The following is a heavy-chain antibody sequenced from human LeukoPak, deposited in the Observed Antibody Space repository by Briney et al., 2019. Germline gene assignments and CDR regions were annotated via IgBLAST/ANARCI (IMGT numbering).Heavy chain of an antibody. V-gene: IGHV4-4*09. Sequence: SETLSLTCTVSGGSISSYYWSWIRQPPGKGLEWIGCIYISGSTNYNPSLKSRVTISVDTSKNQFSLKLSSVTAADTAVYYCARHGRAGYYGSGRQLYYYYMDVWGKGTTVTVSS. CDR3: ARHGRAGYYGSGRQLYYYYMDV. D-gene: IGHD3-10*01. CDR2: IYISGST. CDR1: GGSISSYY. J-gene: IGHJ6*03.